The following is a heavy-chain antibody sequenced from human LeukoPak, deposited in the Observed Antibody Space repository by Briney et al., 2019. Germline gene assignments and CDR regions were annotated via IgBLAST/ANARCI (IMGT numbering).Heavy chain of an antibody. V-gene: IGHV3-30*04. Sequence: GGSLRLSCAASGFTFSSYAMHWVRQAPGKGLEWVAVISYDGSNKYYADSVKGRFTISRDNSKNTLYLQMNSLRSEDTAVYYCAREGSKVGSVVVPAAMISAFDIWGQGTMVTVSS. CDR3: AREGSKVGSVVVPAAMISAFDI. J-gene: IGHJ3*02. CDR1: GFTFSSYA. CDR2: ISYDGSNK. D-gene: IGHD2-2*01.